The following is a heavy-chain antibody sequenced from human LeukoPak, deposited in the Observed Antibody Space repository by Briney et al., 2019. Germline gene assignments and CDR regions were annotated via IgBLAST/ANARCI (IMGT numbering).Heavy chain of an antibody. Sequence: SETLSLTCAVYGGSFSGYYWSWIRQPPGKGLEWIGEINHSGSTNYNPSLKSRVTISVDTSKNQFSLKLSSVTAADTAVYYCARGKGKCSSTSCPHYYYMDVWGKGTTVTVSS. V-gene: IGHV4-34*01. CDR1: GGSFSGYY. CDR3: ARGKGKCSSTSCPHYYYMDV. J-gene: IGHJ6*03. D-gene: IGHD2-2*01. CDR2: INHSGST.